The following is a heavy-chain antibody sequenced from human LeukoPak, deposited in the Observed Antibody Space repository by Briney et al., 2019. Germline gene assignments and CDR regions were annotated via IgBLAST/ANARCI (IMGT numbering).Heavy chain of an antibody. D-gene: IGHD4-11*01. CDR2: MNPNSGNT. J-gene: IGHJ6*03. V-gene: IGHV1-8*03. CDR1: GYTFTSYD. Sequence: ASVKVSCKASGYTFTSYDINWVRQATGQGLEWMGWMNPNSGNTGYAQKFQGRVTITRNTSISTAYMELSSLRSEDTAVYYCARALRGMTTVKTTYYYYHYMDVWGKGTTVTVSS. CDR3: ARALRGMTTVKTTYYYYHYMDV.